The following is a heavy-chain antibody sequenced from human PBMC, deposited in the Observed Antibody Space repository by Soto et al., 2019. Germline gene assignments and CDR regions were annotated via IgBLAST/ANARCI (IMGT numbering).Heavy chain of an antibody. Sequence: EVQLVESGGGLVKPGGSLRLSCAASGFTFSSYSMNWVRQAPGKGLEWVSSISSSSSYIYYGDSVKGRFTISRDNAKSSLYLQMNSLRAEDTAVYYCARSPGTTVVTSWRLWGQGTLVTVSS. CDR1: GFTFSSYS. D-gene: IGHD4-17*01. CDR3: ARSPGTTVVTSWRL. J-gene: IGHJ4*02. V-gene: IGHV3-21*01. CDR2: ISSSSSYI.